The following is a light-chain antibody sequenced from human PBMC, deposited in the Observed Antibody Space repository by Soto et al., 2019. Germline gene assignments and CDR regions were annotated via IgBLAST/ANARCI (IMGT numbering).Light chain of an antibody. CDR1: QSISSY. V-gene: IGKV1-33*01. Sequence: DIPMTQSPSSLSASVGERVTITCPASQSISSYLNWYQQKPGKAPKLLIDDASNLETGVPSRFCGSGSGTDFTFTISSLQPEDIATYYCQQYDNLPITFGQGTRLEIK. J-gene: IGKJ5*01. CDR2: DAS. CDR3: QQYDNLPIT.